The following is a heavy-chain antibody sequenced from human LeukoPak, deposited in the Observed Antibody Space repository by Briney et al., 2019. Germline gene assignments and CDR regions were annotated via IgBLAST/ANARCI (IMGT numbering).Heavy chain of an antibody. D-gene: IGHD4-17*01. CDR1: GYTFTSYD. CDR3: AVKATVTTQVFDY. J-gene: IGHJ4*02. V-gene: IGHV1-8*01. Sequence: ASVKVSCKASGYTFTSYDINWVRQATGQGLEWKGWMNPNSGNTGYAQKFQGRVTMTRNTSISTAYMELSSLRSEDTAVYYCAVKATVTTQVFDYWGQGTLVTVSS. CDR2: MNPNSGNT.